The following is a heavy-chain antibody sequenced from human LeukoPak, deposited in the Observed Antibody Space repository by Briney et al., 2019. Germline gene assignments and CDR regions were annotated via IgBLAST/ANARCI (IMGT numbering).Heavy chain of an antibody. Sequence: GGSLRLSCAASGFTFTTYWMPWVRQAPGKGLEWVANIKYDGSEKYYGDSVKGRFTISRDNAKNSLFLQMNSLGAEDTAVYYCARAVTVDYWGQGTLVTVSS. V-gene: IGHV3-7*01. CDR2: IKYDGSEK. CDR1: GFTFTTYW. J-gene: IGHJ4*02. CDR3: ARAVTVDY.